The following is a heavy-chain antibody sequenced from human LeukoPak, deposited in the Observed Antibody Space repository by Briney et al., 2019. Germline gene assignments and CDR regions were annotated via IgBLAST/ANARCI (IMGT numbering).Heavy chain of an antibody. Sequence: GGSLRLSCAASGFSFSDSAIHWVRQASGKGLQWVGRIRSKANNYATSYGESVKGRFTISRDESKNTAYLQMNSMKIDDTAIYYCTRRAVVAESSDIWGQGTIVTVSS. V-gene: IGHV3-73*01. CDR3: TRRAVVAESSDI. J-gene: IGHJ3*02. CDR2: IRSKANNYAT. D-gene: IGHD2-15*01. CDR1: GFSFSDSA.